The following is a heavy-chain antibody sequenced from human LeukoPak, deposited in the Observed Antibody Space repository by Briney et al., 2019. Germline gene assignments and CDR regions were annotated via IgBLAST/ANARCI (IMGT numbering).Heavy chain of an antibody. CDR1: GYTLTELS. V-gene: IGHV1-24*01. CDR3: ATGGGTTGYFDY. D-gene: IGHD1-7*01. CDR2: FDPEDGET. J-gene: IGHJ4*02. Sequence: ASVKVSCKVSGYTLTELSMHWVRQAPGKGLEWMGGFDPEDGETIYAQKFQGRVTMTEDTSTDTAYMELSSLRSEDTAVYYCATGGGTTGYFDYWGQGTLVAVSS.